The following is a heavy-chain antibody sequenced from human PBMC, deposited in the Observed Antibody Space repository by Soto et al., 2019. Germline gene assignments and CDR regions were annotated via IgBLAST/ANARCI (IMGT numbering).Heavy chain of an antibody. V-gene: IGHV3-23*01. CDR1: GFSFSEYS. CDR3: EQPLQQWMLKRSGVDL. J-gene: IGHJ6*02. D-gene: IGHD1-1*01. CDR2: ISGDTATT. Sequence: PGGSPRLSCAASGFSFSEYSMTWVRQAPGKGLQWVSAISGDTATTHYADSVKGRFTISRDNSRDTLYLQMNSLRVEDTAIYYCEQPLQQWMLKRSGVDLWGQGTTVTVSS.